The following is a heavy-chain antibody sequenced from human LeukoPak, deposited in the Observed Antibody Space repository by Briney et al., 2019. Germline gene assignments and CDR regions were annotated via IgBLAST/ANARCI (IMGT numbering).Heavy chain of an antibody. CDR3: ATSSGYFDY. Sequence: SETLSLTCTVSGGSISSSSHYWGWIRQPPGKGLEWIGSFYYSGSTYYNPSLKSRVTISIDTSKNQFSLRLTSVTAADTAFYYCATSSGYFDYWGQGILVTVSS. V-gene: IGHV4-39*07. D-gene: IGHD6-19*01. CDR2: FYYSGST. J-gene: IGHJ4*02. CDR1: GGSISSSSHY.